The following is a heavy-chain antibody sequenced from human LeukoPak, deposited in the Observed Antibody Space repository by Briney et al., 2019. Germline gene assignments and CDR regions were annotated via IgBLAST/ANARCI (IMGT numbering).Heavy chain of an antibody. V-gene: IGHV3-53*01. D-gene: IGHD3-10*01. CDR1: GFTVSSNY. CDR3: ASVYGSGSYYLYYYYGMDV. Sequence: GRSLRLSCAASGFTVSSNYMSWVRQAPGKGLEWVSVIYSGGSTYYADSVKGRFTISRDNSKNTLYLQMNSLRAEDTAVYYCASVYGSGSYYLYYYYGMDVWGQGTTVTVSS. CDR2: IYSGGST. J-gene: IGHJ6*02.